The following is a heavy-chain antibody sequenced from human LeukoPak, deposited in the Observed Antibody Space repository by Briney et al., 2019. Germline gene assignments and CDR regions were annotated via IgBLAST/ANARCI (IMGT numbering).Heavy chain of an antibody. Sequence: SETLSLTCTVSGGSISSYYWSWIRQPPGKGRGWIGYIYYSGSTNYNPSLKSRVTISVDTSKNQFSLKLSSVTAADTAVYYCARAPEDYGSGIGEDAFDIWGQGTMVTVSS. D-gene: IGHD3-10*01. CDR3: ARAPEDYGSGIGEDAFDI. CDR1: GGSISSYY. V-gene: IGHV4-59*01. J-gene: IGHJ3*02. CDR2: IYYSGST.